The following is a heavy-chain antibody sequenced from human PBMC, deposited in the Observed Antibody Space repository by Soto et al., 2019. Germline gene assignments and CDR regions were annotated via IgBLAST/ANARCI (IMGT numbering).Heavy chain of an antibody. J-gene: IGHJ4*02. CDR1: GGSFSGYY. D-gene: IGHD6-19*01. CDR3: AVGPRMWLAGGGY. Sequence: QVLLEQWGAGLLKPSETLSLTCAVYGGSFSGYYWTWIRQPPGRGLEWLGEINHSGITDYNPAIKSRVSISIDTSKNQFSLKLNSVTAADTAVYYCAVGPRMWLAGGGYWGQGTLVTVSS. CDR2: INHSGIT. V-gene: IGHV4-34*01.